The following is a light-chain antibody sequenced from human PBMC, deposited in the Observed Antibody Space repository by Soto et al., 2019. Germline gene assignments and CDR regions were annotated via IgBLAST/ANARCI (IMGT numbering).Light chain of an antibody. CDR3: QQYYTWPRT. J-gene: IGKJ1*01. Sequence: EIVMTQSPGTLSVSPGEGATLSCRASQSVSTNLAWYQQKPDQAPRLLIYGASTTATGMPARFSGSGSGTEVTLTLSSLQSEDFAVYYCQQYYTWPRTFGQGTRVEIK. CDR1: QSVSTN. CDR2: GAS. V-gene: IGKV3-15*01.